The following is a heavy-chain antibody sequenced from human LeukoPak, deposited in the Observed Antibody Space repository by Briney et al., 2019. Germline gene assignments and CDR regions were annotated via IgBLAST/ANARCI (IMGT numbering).Heavy chain of an antibody. CDR1: GVTLSSYS. D-gene: IGHD4-17*01. Sequence: PGGSLRLSCAASGVTLSSYSMNWVRQAPGKGLEWVSYITSSSSTIYYADSVKGRFTISRDNAKNSLYLQMNSLRAEDTAVYYCARGTVDGDYPSYDWFDPWGQGTLVTVSS. J-gene: IGHJ5*02. V-gene: IGHV3-48*01. CDR3: ARGTVDGDYPSYDWFDP. CDR2: ITSSSSTI.